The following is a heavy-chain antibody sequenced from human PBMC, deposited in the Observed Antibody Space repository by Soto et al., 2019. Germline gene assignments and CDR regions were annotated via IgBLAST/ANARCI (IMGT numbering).Heavy chain of an antibody. Sequence: LVPLSLTSTVAGYSIGDRDYWGWIRQAPGKGLEWIESVYYSGSTHYEPSLRGRIAISVDTLKNQFSLRLPSVTAADTAMYFCARNTSPYFDSWGQVIPVTVS. J-gene: IGHJ4*02. CDR1: GYSIGDRDY. CDR2: VYYSGST. V-gene: IGHV4-38-2*02. CDR3: ARNTSPYFDS.